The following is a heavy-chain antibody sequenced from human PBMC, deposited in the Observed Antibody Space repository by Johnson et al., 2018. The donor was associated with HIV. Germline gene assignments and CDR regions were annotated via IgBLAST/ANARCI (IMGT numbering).Heavy chain of an antibody. J-gene: IGHJ3*02. D-gene: IGHD3-10*01. CDR1: GFTFDDYG. V-gene: IGHV3-20*04. CDR3: AKAPYGSGIRPGAFDI. Sequence: VQLVESGGGVVRPGGSLRLSCAASGFTFDDYGMSWVRQAPGKGLEWVSGINWNGGSTGYAASVKGRFTISRDNAKNSLYLQMNSLNVEDTAVYYCAKAPYGSGIRPGAFDIWGQGTMVTVSS. CDR2: INWNGGST.